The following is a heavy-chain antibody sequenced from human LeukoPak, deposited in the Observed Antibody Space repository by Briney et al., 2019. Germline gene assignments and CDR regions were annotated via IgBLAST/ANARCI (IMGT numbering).Heavy chain of an antibody. CDR3: AIWGYSSGRSRTRPGDY. CDR1: GFTFSSCA. J-gene: IGHJ4*02. Sequence: PGGSLSLSCAASGFTFSSCAMSCVRQAPGKGLEWVSANSGSGGRTYYADSVKGRFTISRDNSKNTLYLQMNSLRAEDTAVYYCAIWGYSSGRSRTRPGDYWGQGTLVTVSS. D-gene: IGHD6-19*01. V-gene: IGHV3-23*01. CDR2: NSGSGGRT.